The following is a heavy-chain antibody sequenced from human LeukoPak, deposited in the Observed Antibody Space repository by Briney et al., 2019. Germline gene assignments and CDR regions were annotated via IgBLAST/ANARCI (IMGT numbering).Heavy chain of an antibody. CDR1: GFTFSSYS. J-gene: IGHJ4*02. V-gene: IGHV3-48*04. Sequence: PGGSLRLSCAASGFTFSSYSMNWVRQAPGKGLEWVSYISSSGSTIYYADSVKGRFTISRDNAKNSLYLQMNSLRAEDTAVYYCARDTYDYVWGSYPRAYFDYWGQGTLVTVSS. CDR3: ARDTYDYVWGSYPRAYFDY. D-gene: IGHD3-16*02. CDR2: ISSSGSTI.